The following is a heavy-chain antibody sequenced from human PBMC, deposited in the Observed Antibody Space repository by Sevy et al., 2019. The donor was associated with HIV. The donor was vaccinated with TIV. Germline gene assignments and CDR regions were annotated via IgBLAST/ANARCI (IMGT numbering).Heavy chain of an antibody. CDR2: ISGSGGST. D-gene: IGHD3-16*01. CDR3: AKTTFGGVIYFDY. J-gene: IGHJ4*02. Sequence: GESLKISCAASGFTFSSYAMSWVRQAPGKGLEWVSAISGSGGSTYYADSVKGRFTISRDNSKNTLYLQMNSLRAEDTAVYYCAKTTFGGVIYFDYWGQRTLVTVSS. V-gene: IGHV3-23*01. CDR1: GFTFSSYA.